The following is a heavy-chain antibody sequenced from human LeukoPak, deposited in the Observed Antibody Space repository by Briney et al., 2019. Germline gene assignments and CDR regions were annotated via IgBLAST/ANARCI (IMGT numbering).Heavy chain of an antibody. CDR3: AKLGGQELHNYYVAV. J-gene: IGHJ6*03. CDR2: IIDSGEST. Sequence: GGSLRLSCAASGFTFSSYAMSWVRQAPGKGLEWVSGIIDSGESTYYANFAKGRFTISRDNSNNTLYLQMNSLGAEDTAVYYCAKLGGQELHNYYVAVCGKGTTVAVSS. D-gene: IGHD3-16*01. V-gene: IGHV3-23*01. CDR1: GFTFSSYA.